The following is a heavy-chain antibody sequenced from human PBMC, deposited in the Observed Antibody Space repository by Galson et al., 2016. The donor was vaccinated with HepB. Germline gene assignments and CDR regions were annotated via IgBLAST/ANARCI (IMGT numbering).Heavy chain of an antibody. V-gene: IGHV1-2*04. CDR1: GDTFRGYY. D-gene: IGHD2-15*01. CDR2: INVKSGGT. Sequence: SVKVSCKASGDTFRGYYMHWVRQAPGQGLEWMGWINVKSGGTKYAQQFQGWVTMTRDTSLRTVYMELSRLRSDDAAVYYCAGICSCGTCLDAFDIWGQGTMVTVSS. J-gene: IGHJ3*02. CDR3: AGICSCGTCLDAFDI.